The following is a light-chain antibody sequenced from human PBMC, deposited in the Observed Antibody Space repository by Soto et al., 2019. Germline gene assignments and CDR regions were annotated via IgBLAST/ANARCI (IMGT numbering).Light chain of an antibody. J-gene: IGKJ4*01. Sequence: EIVLTQSPATLSLSPGERATLSCRASQSVSSYLAWYQQKPGQAPRLLIYDASNRATGIPARFSGSGSGTDFTLTISSLEPEDFAVYYCQQRSNWPLNFVGGTKVDIK. CDR1: QSVSSY. V-gene: IGKV3-11*01. CDR2: DAS. CDR3: QQRSNWPLN.